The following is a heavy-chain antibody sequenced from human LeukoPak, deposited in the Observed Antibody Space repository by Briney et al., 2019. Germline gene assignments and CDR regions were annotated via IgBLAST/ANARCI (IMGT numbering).Heavy chain of an antibody. CDR1: GFTFGSYL. CDR2: INTDGSRT. Sequence: PGGSLRPSCAASGFTFGSYLIHWVRQAPGKGLVWVSRINTDGSRTSYADSVKGRFAISRDNAENTLYLQMNSLRAEDTAVYYCTRSYWFDPWGQGTLVTVSS. V-gene: IGHV3-74*01. J-gene: IGHJ5*01. CDR3: TRSYWFDP.